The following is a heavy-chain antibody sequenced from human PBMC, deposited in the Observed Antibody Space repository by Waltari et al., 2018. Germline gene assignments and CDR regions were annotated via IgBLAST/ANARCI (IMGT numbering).Heavy chain of an antibody. V-gene: IGHV4-38-2*01. CDR2: IYHSGST. D-gene: IGHD1-7*01. Sequence: QLQESAPGLVTPSQTLSLTCAAPGYSISSGCYWVWLRQPPGKGLEWIGSIYHSGSTYYNPSLKSRVTISVDTSKNQFSLKLSSVTAADTAVYYCARHLKSGTTSPFDYWGQGTLVTVSS. CDR1: GYSISSGCY. CDR3: ARHLKSGTTSPFDY. J-gene: IGHJ4*02.